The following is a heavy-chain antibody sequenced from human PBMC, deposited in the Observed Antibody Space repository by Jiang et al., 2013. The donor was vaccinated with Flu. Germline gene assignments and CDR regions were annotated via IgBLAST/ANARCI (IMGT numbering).Heavy chain of an antibody. Sequence: GVVQPGGSLRLSCAGSGLGFPEHAIHWVRQAPGKGLEWVAVISYDGSNKNFADSVGGRFTISRDTYRNTVYLQMNSLRAEDTAVYYCARQQFFDIWGQGTMVAVSS. V-gene: IGHV3-30-3*01. CDR3: ARQQFFDI. J-gene: IGHJ3*02. CDR2: ISYDGSNK. D-gene: IGHD4-11*01. CDR1: GLGFPEHA.